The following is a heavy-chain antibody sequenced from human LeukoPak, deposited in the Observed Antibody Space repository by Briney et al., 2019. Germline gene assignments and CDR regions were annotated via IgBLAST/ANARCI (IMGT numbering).Heavy chain of an antibody. CDR2: IYPGDSDT. CDR3: ARALGYCSSTSCYTLEYFQH. Sequence: GESLKISCKGSGYSFTSYWIGWVRQMPGKGLEWMGIIYPGDSDTRYSPSFQGQVTISADKSISTAYLQWSSLKASDTAMYYCARALGYCSSTSCYTLEYFQHWGQGTLVTVSS. J-gene: IGHJ1*01. CDR1: GYSFTSYW. V-gene: IGHV5-51*01. D-gene: IGHD2-2*02.